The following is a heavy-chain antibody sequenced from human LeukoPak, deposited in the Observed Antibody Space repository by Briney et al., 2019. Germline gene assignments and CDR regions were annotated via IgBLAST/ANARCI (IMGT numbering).Heavy chain of an antibody. D-gene: IGHD3-22*01. CDR2: IYYSGST. V-gene: IGHV4-39*01. Sequence: SETLSLTCTVSGGSISSSSYYWGWIRQPPGKGLEWIGSIYYSGSTYYNPSLKSRVTISVDTSKNQFSLKLNSVTAADTAVYYCARLWADDSSGYYLGGYFQHWGQGTLVTVSS. CDR3: ARLWADDSSGYYLGGYFQH. CDR1: GGSISSSSYY. J-gene: IGHJ1*01.